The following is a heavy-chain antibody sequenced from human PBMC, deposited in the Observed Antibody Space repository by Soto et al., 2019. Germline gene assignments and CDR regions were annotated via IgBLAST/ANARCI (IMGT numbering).Heavy chain of an antibody. CDR2: IKQDGSER. CDR1: GFTFSNHW. CDR3: ARITYSYGWIYDY. Sequence: SLRLSCAASGFTFSNHWMSWVRQTPGKGLEWVVNIKQDGSERYYMDSVRGRFTASRDNAKNSLYLQMNSLRAEDTAVYFCARITYSYGWIYDYWGQGSLVTVSS. J-gene: IGHJ4*01. D-gene: IGHD3-16*01. V-gene: IGHV3-7*01.